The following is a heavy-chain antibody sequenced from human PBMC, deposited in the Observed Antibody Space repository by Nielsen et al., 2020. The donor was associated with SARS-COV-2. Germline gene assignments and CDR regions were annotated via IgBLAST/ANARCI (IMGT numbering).Heavy chain of an antibody. D-gene: IGHD2-21*01. Sequence: SETLSLTCTVSGASISSGCYYWSWIRQRPWRGWEWIGYIYDSGSSYYTPSLKSRLTISADTSKNQFPLKLNSVTAADTALYFCVHLWLPGFWDQGTLVTVSS. J-gene: IGHJ4*02. CDR3: VHLWLPGF. CDR1: GASISSGCYY. V-gene: IGHV4-31*03. CDR2: IYDSGSS.